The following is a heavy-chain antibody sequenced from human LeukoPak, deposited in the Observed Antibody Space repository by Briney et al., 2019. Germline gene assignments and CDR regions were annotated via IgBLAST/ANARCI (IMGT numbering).Heavy chain of an antibody. D-gene: IGHD7-27*01. CDR1: GFTFSNHG. Sequence: PGGSLRLSCGAFGFTFSNHGMNWVRQAPGKGLEWLSGVSPPGGGTYYADSVKGRFTISRDDSKNTLSLQMNSLRVEDTAVYYCARDLAWGAFDYWGQGTLVTVSS. V-gene: IGHV3-23*01. J-gene: IGHJ4*02. CDR2: VSPPGGGT. CDR3: ARDLAWGAFDY.